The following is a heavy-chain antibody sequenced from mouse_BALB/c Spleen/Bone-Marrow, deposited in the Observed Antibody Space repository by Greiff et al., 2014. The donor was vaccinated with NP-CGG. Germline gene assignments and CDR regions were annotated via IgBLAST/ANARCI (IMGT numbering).Heavy chain of an antibody. CDR2: ISSGSSTI. CDR1: GFTFSSFG. CDR3: TRSRTLGSMDY. V-gene: IGHV5-17*02. D-gene: IGHD1-2*01. Sequence: EVMLVESGGGLVQPGGSRKLSCAASGFTFSSFGMHWVRQAPEKGLEWVAYISSGSSTIYYADTMKGRFTISRDNPKNTLFLQMASLRSEDTAVYYCTRSRTLGSMDYWGQGTSVTVSS. J-gene: IGHJ4*01.